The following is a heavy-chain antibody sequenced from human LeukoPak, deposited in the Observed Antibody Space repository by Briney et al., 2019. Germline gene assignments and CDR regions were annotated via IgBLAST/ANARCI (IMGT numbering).Heavy chain of an antibody. CDR2: IIPVLGTP. V-gene: IGHV1-69*04. Sequence: SVKVSCKASGGTFSNFAFSWVRQAPGQGLEWMGRIIPVLGTPDYAQKFQGRVTITADKSTSTAYMEVNRLTSEDTAVYYCARGGGTSRYAAFYHWGQGTLLRVSS. J-gene: IGHJ4*02. D-gene: IGHD5-12*01. CDR3: ARGGGTSRYAAFYH. CDR1: GGTFSNFA.